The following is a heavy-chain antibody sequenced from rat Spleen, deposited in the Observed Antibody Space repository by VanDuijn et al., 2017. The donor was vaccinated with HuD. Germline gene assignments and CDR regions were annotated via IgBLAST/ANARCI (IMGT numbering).Heavy chain of an antibody. J-gene: IGHJ2*01. CDR3: ARLGYTYYGYNYFDY. Sequence: EVQLVESGGGLVQPGRSLKLSCVASGFTFNNYWMTWIRQAPGKGLEWVASITNSGGSTYYPDSVKGRFTISRDNAKSTLYLQMNSLRSEDTATYYCARLGYTYYGYNYFDYWGQGVMVTVSS. V-gene: IGHV5-31*01. CDR1: GFTFNNYW. CDR2: ITNSGGST. D-gene: IGHD1-9*01.